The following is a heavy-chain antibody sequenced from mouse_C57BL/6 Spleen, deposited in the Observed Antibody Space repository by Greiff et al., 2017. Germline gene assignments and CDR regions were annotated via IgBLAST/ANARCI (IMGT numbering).Heavy chain of an antibody. CDR1: GYTFTSYW. V-gene: IGHV1-69*01. Sequence: QVQLQQSGAELVMPGASVKLSCKASGYTFTSYWMHWVKQRPGQGLEWIGEIDPSDSYTNYNQKFKGKSTLTVDKSSSTAYMHLSSLTSEDSAVYYCASSGGGYYYAMDYWGQGTSVTVSS. CDR3: ASSGGGYYYAMDY. CDR2: IDPSDSYT. J-gene: IGHJ4*01.